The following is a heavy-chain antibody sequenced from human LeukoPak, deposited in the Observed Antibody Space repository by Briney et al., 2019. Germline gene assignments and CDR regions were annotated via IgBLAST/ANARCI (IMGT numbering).Heavy chain of an antibody. CDR1: GGSISSGGYY. CDR2: IYYSGST. J-gene: IGHJ4*02. Sequence: SETLSLTCTVSGGSISSGGYYWSWTRQHPGKGLEWIGYIYYSGSTNYNPSLKSRVTISVDTSKNQFSLKLSSVTAADTAVYYCARASGGYSYGGDYFDYWGQGTLVTVSS. V-gene: IGHV4-61*08. D-gene: IGHD5-18*01. CDR3: ARASGGYSYGGDYFDY.